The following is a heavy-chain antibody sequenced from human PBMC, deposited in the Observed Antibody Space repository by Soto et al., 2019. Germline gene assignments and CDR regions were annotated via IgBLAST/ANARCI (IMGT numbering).Heavy chain of an antibody. CDR2: IYPGDSEV. Sequence: GESLKISFKGSGYSFTSYWIGWVRQMPGKGLDWMGIIYPGDSEVRYRPSFEGQVTISADKSISTAYLQWSSLEASDTAMYYCARHSEDTVAPDFWGQGTLVTVS. J-gene: IGHJ4*02. CDR1: GYSFTSYW. CDR3: ARHSEDTVAPDF. V-gene: IGHV5-51*01. D-gene: IGHD4-17*01.